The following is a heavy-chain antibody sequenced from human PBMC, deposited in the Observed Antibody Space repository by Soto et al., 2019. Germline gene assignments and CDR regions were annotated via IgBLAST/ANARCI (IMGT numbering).Heavy chain of an antibody. D-gene: IGHD3-10*01. Sequence: GGSLRLSCAASGFTFSNAWMNWVRQAPGKGLEWVGRIKSKTDGGTTDYAAPVKGRFTISRDDSKNTLYLQMNSLKTEDTAVYYCTTAIPILWFGDPVGYWGQGTLVTVSS. CDR3: TTAIPILWFGDPVGY. V-gene: IGHV3-15*07. CDR2: IKSKTDGGTT. CDR1: GFTFSNAW. J-gene: IGHJ4*02.